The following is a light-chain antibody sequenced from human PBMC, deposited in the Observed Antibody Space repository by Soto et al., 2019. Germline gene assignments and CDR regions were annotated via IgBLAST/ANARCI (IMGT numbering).Light chain of an antibody. CDR3: EQYTTSLLP. CDR1: QNINNNY. V-gene: IGKV3-20*01. Sequence: DIVLTQSPCTLYFAPGEGATLSCRASQNINNNYLAWYQQKPGQAPRLLIHGASSRATGIPNRFTGSGSGTDFTLPISRLEPEDFAVYYCEQYTTSLLPFGGGTKVDIK. J-gene: IGKJ4*01. CDR2: GAS.